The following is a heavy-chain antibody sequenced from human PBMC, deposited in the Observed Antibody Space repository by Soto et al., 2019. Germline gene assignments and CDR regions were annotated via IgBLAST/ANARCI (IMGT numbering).Heavy chain of an antibody. CDR2: IIPIFGTA. Sequence: SVKVSFKASGGTFSSYAISWLRQDPGQGLEWMGGIIPIFGTANYAQKFQGRVTITADESTSTAYMELSSLRSEDTAVYYCARIGILTGSGNWFDPWGQGTLVTVSS. D-gene: IGHD3-9*01. J-gene: IGHJ5*02. CDR3: ARIGILTGSGNWFDP. CDR1: GGTFSSYA. V-gene: IGHV1-69*13.